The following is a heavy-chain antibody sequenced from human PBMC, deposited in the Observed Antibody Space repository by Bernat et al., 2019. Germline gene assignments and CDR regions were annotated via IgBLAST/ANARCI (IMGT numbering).Heavy chain of an antibody. D-gene: IGHD2-15*01. CDR1: GGTFSSYA. CDR2: SIPIFGIA. Sequence: QVQLVQSGAEVKKPGSSVKVSCKASGGTFSSYAISWVRQAPGQGLEWMGGSIPIFGIANYAQKFQGRVTITADKSTSTAYMELSSLRSEDTTVYYCARGDLGYCSGGSCYSSDYWGQGTLVTVSS. J-gene: IGHJ4*02. CDR3: ARGDLGYCSGGSCYSSDY. V-gene: IGHV1-69*17.